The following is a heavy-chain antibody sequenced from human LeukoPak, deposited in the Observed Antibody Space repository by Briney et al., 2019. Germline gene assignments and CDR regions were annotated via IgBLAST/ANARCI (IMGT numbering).Heavy chain of an antibody. V-gene: IGHV4-59*01. CDR1: GGSISSYY. CDR2: IYYSGST. CDR3: ARGGGSRPYYGMDV. D-gene: IGHD1-26*01. J-gene: IGHJ6*02. Sequence: ASETLSLTCTVSGGSISSYYWSWIRQPLGKGLEWIGYIYYSGSTNYNPSLKSRVTISVDTSKNQFSLKLSSVTAADTAVYYCARGGGSRPYYGMDVWGQGTTVTVSS.